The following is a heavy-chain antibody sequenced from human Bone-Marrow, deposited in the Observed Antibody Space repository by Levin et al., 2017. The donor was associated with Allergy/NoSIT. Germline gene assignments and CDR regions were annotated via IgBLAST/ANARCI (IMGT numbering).Heavy chain of an antibody. V-gene: IGHV4-30-4*01. D-gene: IGHD2-2*01. CDR2: IYYNGNS. J-gene: IGHJ5*02. CDR1: GGSIGSGDYY. CDR3: ARGIVVVPAALPSDGFVGRVNWFDP. Sequence: SETLSLTCTVSGGSIGSGDYYWSWIRQPPWKGLEWIGYIYYNGNSYSNPSLKSPVTMSVDTSKNQFSLRLSSATAAATSIYFCARGIVVVPAALPSDGFVGRVNWFDPWGQGTLVTVSS.